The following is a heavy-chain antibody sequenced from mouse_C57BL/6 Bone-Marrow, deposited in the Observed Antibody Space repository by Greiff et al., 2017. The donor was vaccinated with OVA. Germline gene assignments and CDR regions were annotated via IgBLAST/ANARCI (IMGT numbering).Heavy chain of an antibody. V-gene: IGHV1-55*01. CDR1: GYTFTSYW. CDR3: ALYYYGSSHWYFDV. J-gene: IGHJ1*03. Sequence: VQLQQPGAELVKPGASVKMSCKASGYTFTSYWITWVKQRPGQGLEWIGDIYPGSGSTNYNEKFKSKATLTVDTSSRTAYMQLSSLTSEDSAVYYCALYYYGSSHWYFDVWGTGTTVTVSS. D-gene: IGHD1-1*01. CDR2: IYPGSGST.